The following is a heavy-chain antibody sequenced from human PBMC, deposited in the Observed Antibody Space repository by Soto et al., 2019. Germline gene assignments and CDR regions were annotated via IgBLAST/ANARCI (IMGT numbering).Heavy chain of an antibody. CDR2: ISASGAIA. CDR1: GFTFSNSG. CDR3: VKLLERSRVGRSTAFDF. Sequence: GGSLRLSCAASGFTFSNSGMSWVRQAPGKGLEWVSSISASGAIARYADSVKGRLTISRDNFENTLHVQMNSLRAEDTALYYCVKLLERSRVGRSTAFDFWGQGTPVTVSS. D-gene: IGHD3-3*01. J-gene: IGHJ4*02. V-gene: IGHV3-23*01.